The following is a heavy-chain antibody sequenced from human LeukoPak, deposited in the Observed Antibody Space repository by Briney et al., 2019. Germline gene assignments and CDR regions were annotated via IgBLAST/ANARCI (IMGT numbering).Heavy chain of an antibody. CDR1: GYTFTTYG. Sequence: GSSVKVSCKASGYTFTTYGTSWVRQAPGQGLEWMGGIIPIFGTANYAQKVQGRVTITAYKSTSPAYMELSSLRSEDTAVCFCVSAPGPANYYMDVWGKGTTVTVSS. J-gene: IGHJ6*03. CDR2: IIPIFGTA. V-gene: IGHV1-69*06. CDR3: VSAPGPANYYMDV.